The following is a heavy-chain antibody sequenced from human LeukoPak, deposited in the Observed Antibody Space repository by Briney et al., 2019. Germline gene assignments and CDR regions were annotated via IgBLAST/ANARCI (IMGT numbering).Heavy chain of an antibody. CDR3: ARRGAYDFSSGYSSLDAFDI. CDR1: GGSFSGYY. CDR2: INHSGST. J-gene: IGHJ3*02. V-gene: IGHV4-34*01. D-gene: IGHD3-3*01. Sequence: PSETLSLTCAVYGGSFSGYYWSWIRQPPGKGLEWIGEINHSGSTNYNPSLKSRVTISVDTSKNQFSLKLSSVTAADTAVYYCARRGAYDFSSGYSSLDAFDIWGQGTMVTVSS.